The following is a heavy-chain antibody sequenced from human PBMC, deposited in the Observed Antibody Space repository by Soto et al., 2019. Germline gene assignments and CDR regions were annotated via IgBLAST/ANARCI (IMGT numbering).Heavy chain of an antibody. J-gene: IGHJ5*02. Sequence: SETLSLTCTVSGGSISDGYYWSWIRQHPGKGLEWIGSISDSGSTSYNPSLKSRLTISVDTSKNQFSLNLRSVTAADTAVYYCARRDRSGFSYWLDTWGQGTLVTSPQ. V-gene: IGHV4-31*03. CDR1: GGSISDGYY. CDR2: ISDSGST. CDR3: ARRDRSGFSYWLDT. D-gene: IGHD3-22*01.